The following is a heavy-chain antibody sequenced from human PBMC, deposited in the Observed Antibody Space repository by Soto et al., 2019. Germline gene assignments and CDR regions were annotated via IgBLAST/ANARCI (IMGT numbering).Heavy chain of an antibody. CDR1: GGSITTGGSY. V-gene: IGHV4-31*03. D-gene: IGHD2-2*02. CDR3: ARGRRPTYRRGYYYGMDV. Sequence: SETLSLTCTVSGGSITTGGSYWSWIRQHPGKGLEWIGNIYHSGNTYYNPSLKSRLTISVDTSKNQFSLKLSSVTAADTAVYYCARGRRPTYRRGYYYGMDVWGQGTTVTVSS. CDR2: IYHSGNT. J-gene: IGHJ6*02.